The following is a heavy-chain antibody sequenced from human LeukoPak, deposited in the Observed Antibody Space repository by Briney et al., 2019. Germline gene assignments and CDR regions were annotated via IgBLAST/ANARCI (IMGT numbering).Heavy chain of an antibody. CDR1: GGSISSTNW. D-gene: IGHD3-22*01. Sequence: SGTLSLTCAVSGGSISSTNWWNWVRQPPGKGLEWIGEIYYSGSTTYNPSLMSRITISVDKSKNQIPLKLSSVTAADTAVYYCGRFYFDSSGVIGDYWGQGTLITVSS. V-gene: IGHV4-4*02. CDR2: IYYSGST. J-gene: IGHJ4*02. CDR3: GRFYFDSSGVIGDY.